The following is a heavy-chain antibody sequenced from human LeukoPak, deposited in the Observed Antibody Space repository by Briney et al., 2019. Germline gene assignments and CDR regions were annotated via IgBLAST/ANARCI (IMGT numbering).Heavy chain of an antibody. Sequence: SETLSLTCTVSGGSISGYYWSWVRLPPGKGLEWIGYIYYSGSTSYNPSLKSRVTISVDTSSNQFSLMLTSVTAADTAVYYCARGTKTGNTGYDWNYWGQGSLVSVSS. CDR2: IYYSGST. CDR3: ARGTKTGNTGYDWNY. CDR1: GGSISGYY. D-gene: IGHD5-12*01. J-gene: IGHJ4*02. V-gene: IGHV4-59*01.